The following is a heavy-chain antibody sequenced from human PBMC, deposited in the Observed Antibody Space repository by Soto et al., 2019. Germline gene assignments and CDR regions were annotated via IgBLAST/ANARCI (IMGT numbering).Heavy chain of an antibody. V-gene: IGHV3-48*02. CDR1: GFTFSSYA. CDR3: VRDQRRAFDF. CDR2: ISVGGGSI. Sequence: EVQLVESGGGLVQPGGSLRVSCVASGFTFSSYALNWVRQAPGKGLEWVSYISVGGGSIFYADSVKGRFTISRGDATNSLYLQMNSLRDEDTAVYYCVRDQRRAFDFWGQGTMVTVSS. J-gene: IGHJ3*01.